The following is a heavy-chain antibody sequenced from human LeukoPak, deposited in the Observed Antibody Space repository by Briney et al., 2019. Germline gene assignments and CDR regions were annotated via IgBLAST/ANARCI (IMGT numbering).Heavy chain of an antibody. CDR1: GFTFSDYY. J-gene: IGHJ6*03. CDR2: ISRSGSTK. D-gene: IGHD2-15*01. V-gene: IGHV3-11*01. CDR3: ARVLRYCSGGNCYSGGLGYMDV. Sequence: FTFAASGFTFSDYYMRWIRQAPGKGLEWVSSISRSGSTKYYADSVKGRFTISRDNAKNSLFLQMNSLRAEDTAVYYCARVLRYCSGGNCYSGGLGYMDVWGKGTTVTISS.